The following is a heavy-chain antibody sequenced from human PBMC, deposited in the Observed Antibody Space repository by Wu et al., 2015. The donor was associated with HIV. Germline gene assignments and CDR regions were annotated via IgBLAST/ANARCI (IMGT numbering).Heavy chain of an antibody. CDR2: IISIFGTT. V-gene: IGHV1-69*13. D-gene: IGHD4-23*01. J-gene: IGHJ4*02. Sequence: QVQLVQSGAEVKKPGASVKVSCKASGYTFTTYAISWVRQAPGQGLEWMGRIISIFGTTNYAQKFQGRVTITADESTSTAHMELTSLRSEDTAVYYCARSDGLVDGGNSGYDYWGQGTLVTVSS. CDR1: GYTFTTYA. CDR3: ARSDGLVDGGNSGYDY.